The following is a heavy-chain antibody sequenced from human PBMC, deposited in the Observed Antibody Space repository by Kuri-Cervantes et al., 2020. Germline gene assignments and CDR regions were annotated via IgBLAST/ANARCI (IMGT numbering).Heavy chain of an antibody. J-gene: IGHJ4*02. V-gene: IGHV4-4*07. CDR3: ARLGMAGYFDY. Sequence: ESLKISCTVSGGSISSYYWSWIRQPAGKGLEWIGRIYTSGSTNYNPSLKSRVTISVDTSKNQFSLKLSSVTAADTAVYYCARLGMAGYFDYWGQGTLVTVSS. D-gene: IGHD6-19*01. CDR1: GGSISSYY. CDR2: IYTSGST.